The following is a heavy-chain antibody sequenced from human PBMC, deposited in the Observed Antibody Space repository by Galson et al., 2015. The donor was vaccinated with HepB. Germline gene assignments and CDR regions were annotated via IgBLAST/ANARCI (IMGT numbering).Heavy chain of an antibody. CDR1: GFTSSSYE. CDR2: ISSSGSAI. Sequence: SLRLSCAASGFTSSSYEMNWVRQAPGKGLEWVPYISSSGSAIYYADSVKGRFTISRDNAKNSLYLQMNSLRAEDTAVYYCARRFVEAALKWGQGTLVTVSS. J-gene: IGHJ4*02. CDR3: ARRFVEAALK. V-gene: IGHV3-48*03. D-gene: IGHD6-6*01.